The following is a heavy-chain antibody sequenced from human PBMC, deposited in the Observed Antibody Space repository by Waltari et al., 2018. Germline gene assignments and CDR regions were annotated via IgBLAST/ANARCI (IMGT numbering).Heavy chain of an antibody. D-gene: IGHD3-10*01. CDR1: GYTFSVYY. Sequence: QVQLVQSGAEVKKPGASVRVSCKASGYTFSVYYIHWMRQSPGKGLEGMGWFNPKSGGTNYAQRFKGMGTNTRYTSITTAYMELNSLTSCDTAVYYWAREGTTDEFDYWGQGTLVTVSS. CDR3: AREGTTDEFDY. CDR2: FNPKSGGT. J-gene: IGHJ4*02. V-gene: IGHV1-2*02.